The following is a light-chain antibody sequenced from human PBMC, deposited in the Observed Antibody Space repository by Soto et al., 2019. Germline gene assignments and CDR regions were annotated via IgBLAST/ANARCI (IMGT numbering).Light chain of an antibody. Sequence: VMTQTSLSSPVTLGQPASISCRSSQSLVHSDGGTYLSWLQQRPGQPPRLLIYKVSNRFPGVPDRFSGSGAATDFTLRISRVEAEDVGVYYCMQATQFPLTFGGGTKVEIK. V-gene: IGKV2-24*01. CDR3: MQATQFPLT. CDR2: KVS. CDR1: QSLVHSDGGTY. J-gene: IGKJ4*01.